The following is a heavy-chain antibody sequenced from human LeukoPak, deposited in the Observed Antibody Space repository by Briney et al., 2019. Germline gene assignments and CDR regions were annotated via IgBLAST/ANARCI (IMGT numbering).Heavy chain of an antibody. CDR1: GFPFTVYP. Sequence: GGSLRLSCAASGFPFTVYPTHWVRQAPGKGLEWVSVSSSDETYKFYADSVRGRFTISRDNSKNRLYLQMSDLRAEDAAVYFCARSVSGVWLFDYWGRGTLVTVSS. CDR2: SSSDETYK. J-gene: IGHJ4*02. D-gene: IGHD5/OR15-5a*01. V-gene: IGHV3-30-3*01. CDR3: ARSVSGVWLFDY.